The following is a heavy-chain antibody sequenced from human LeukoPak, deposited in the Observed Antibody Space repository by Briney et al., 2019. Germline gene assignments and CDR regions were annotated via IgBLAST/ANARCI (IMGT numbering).Heavy chain of an antibody. CDR3: ARVPSRSGWSFDDY. V-gene: IGHV1-8*01. J-gene: IGHJ4*02. CDR2: TNPNSGNT. D-gene: IGHD6-19*01. CDR1: GYTFTSYG. Sequence: ASVKVCCKASGYTFTSYGINWVRQATGQGLEWMGWTNPNSGNTGYAQKFQGRVTMTRNTSIGTAYMELSSLRSEDTAVYYCARVPSRSGWSFDDYRGQGTLVTVSS.